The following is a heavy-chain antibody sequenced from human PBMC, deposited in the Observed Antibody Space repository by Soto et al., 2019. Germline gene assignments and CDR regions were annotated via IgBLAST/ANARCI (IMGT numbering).Heavy chain of an antibody. V-gene: IGHV3-7*01. D-gene: IGHD6-13*01. CDR1: GFTFSSYW. J-gene: IGHJ2*01. CDR3: ARGWYSSSWYEDWYFDL. Sequence: EVQLVESGGGLVQPGGSLRLSCAASGFTFSSYWMTWVRQAPGEGLEWVANIKQDVIEKYYVDSVKGRFTISRDNAKNSLYPQMNSLRAEDPSVYYCARGWYSSSWYEDWYFDLWGRGTLFTFSS. CDR2: IKQDVIEK.